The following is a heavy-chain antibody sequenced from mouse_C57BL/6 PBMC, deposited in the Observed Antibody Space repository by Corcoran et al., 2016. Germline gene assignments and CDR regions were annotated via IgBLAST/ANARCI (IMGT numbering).Heavy chain of an antibody. Sequence: QVQLQQSGAELVKPGASVKISCKASGYAFSSYWMNWVKQRPGKGLEWIGQIYPGDGDTNYNGKFKGKATLTADKSSSTAYMQLSSLTSEDSAVYFCARLGTRLRFLAGAWFAYWGQGTLVTVSA. V-gene: IGHV1-80*01. D-gene: IGHD1-1*01. CDR3: ARLGTRLRFLAGAWFAY. J-gene: IGHJ3*01. CDR1: GYAFSSYW. CDR2: IYPGDGDT.